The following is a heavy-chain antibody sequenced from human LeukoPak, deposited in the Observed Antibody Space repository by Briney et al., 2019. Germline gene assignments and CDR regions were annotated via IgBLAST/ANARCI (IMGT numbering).Heavy chain of an antibody. D-gene: IGHD3-10*01. CDR3: ARSSIGFYGSGSYYHYMDV. Sequence: RASVKVSCKASGYTFTSYYMHWVRQAPGQGLEWMGWINPNSGGTNYAQKFQGRVTITADESTSTAYMELSSLRSEDTAVYYCARSSIGFYGSGSYYHYMDVWGKGTTVTISS. CDR2: INPNSGGT. V-gene: IGHV1-2*02. CDR1: GYTFTSYY. J-gene: IGHJ6*03.